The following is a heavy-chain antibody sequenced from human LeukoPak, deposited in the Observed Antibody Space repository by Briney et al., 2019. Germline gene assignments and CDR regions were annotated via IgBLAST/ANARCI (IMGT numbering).Heavy chain of an antibody. Sequence: GGSLRLSCVVSGFTFSSYGMHWVRQAPGKGLEWVSAISGSGGSTYYADSVKGRFTISRDNSKNTLYLQMNSLRAEDTAVYYCAEDRCQDVWGQGTTVTVSS. CDR3: AEDRCQDV. J-gene: IGHJ6*02. V-gene: IGHV3-23*01. D-gene: IGHD3-16*02. CDR1: GFTFSSYG. CDR2: ISGSGGST.